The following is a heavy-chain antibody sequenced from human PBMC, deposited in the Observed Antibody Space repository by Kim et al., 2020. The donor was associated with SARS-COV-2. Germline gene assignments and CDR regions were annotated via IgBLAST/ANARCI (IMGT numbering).Heavy chain of an antibody. CDR3: ARAPGQWLAGGDYWFDP. CDR1: GGSISSGGYY. D-gene: IGHD6-19*01. CDR2: IYYSGST. Sequence: SETLSLTCTVSGGSISSGGYYWSWIRQHPGKGLEWIGYIYYSGSTYYNPSLKSRVTISVDTSKNQFSLKLSSVTAVDTAVYYCARAPGQWLAGGDYWFDPWGQGTLVTVSS. J-gene: IGHJ5*02. V-gene: IGHV4-31*03.